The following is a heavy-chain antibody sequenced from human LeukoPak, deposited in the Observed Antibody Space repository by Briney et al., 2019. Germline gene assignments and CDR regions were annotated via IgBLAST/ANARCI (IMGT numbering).Heavy chain of an antibody. CDR3: ARDGYLDY. Sequence: GGSLRLSCAASGFTFSSFEMNWVRQAPGGGLEWVAHIKRDGSDKNYVDPVKGRFTISRDNAKNSVYLQMNSLRVEDTATYYCARDGYLDYWGQGTLVTVSS. J-gene: IGHJ4*02. V-gene: IGHV3-7*05. D-gene: IGHD5-18*01. CDR1: GFTFSSFE. CDR2: IKRDGSDK.